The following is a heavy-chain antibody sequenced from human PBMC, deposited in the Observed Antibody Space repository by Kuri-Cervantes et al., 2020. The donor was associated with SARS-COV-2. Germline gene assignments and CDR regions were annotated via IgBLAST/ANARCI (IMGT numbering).Heavy chain of an antibody. Sequence: EPLKIPCAASGFTFDDYGMSWVRQAPGKGLEWVSGINWNGGSTGYADSVKGRFTISGDNAKNSLYLQMNSLRAEDTAVYYCARDGRSGTVTEVDWFDPWGQGTLVTVSS. CDR2: INWNGGST. CDR3: ARDGRSGTVTEVDWFDP. CDR1: GFTFDDYG. D-gene: IGHD4-11*01. V-gene: IGHV3-20*04. J-gene: IGHJ5*02.